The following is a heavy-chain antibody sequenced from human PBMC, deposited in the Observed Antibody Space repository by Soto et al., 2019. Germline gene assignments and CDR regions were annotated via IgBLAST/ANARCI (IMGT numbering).Heavy chain of an antibody. D-gene: IGHD3-22*01. V-gene: IGHV3-23*01. CDR3: AKYGLDDKFDY. J-gene: IGHJ4*02. CDR2: ISGSGGST. Sequence: GGSRRLSXAASGFTFSSYAMSWVRQAPGQGLEWVSPISGSGGSTYYADSVKGRFTISRDNSKNTLYLQMNSLRAEDTSVYYGAKYGLDDKFDYWGQGTLVTVSS. CDR1: GFTFSSYA.